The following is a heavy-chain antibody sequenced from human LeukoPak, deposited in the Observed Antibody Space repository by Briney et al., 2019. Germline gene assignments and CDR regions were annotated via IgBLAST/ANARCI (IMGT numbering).Heavy chain of an antibody. Sequence: PSQTLSLTYTVSGGSISSGGYYWSWIRQHPGKGLEWIGYIYYSGSTYYNPSLKSRVTISVDTSKNQFSLKLSSVTAADTAVYYCARAASRYSSSWYWFDPWGQGTLVTVSS. J-gene: IGHJ5*02. CDR1: GGSISSGGYY. CDR3: ARAASRYSSSWYWFDP. V-gene: IGHV4-31*03. D-gene: IGHD6-13*01. CDR2: IYYSGST.